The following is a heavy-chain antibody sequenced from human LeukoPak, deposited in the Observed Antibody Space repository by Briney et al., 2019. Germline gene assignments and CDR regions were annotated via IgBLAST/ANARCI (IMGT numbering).Heavy chain of an antibody. V-gene: IGHV3-74*01. CDR2: INSDGSST. J-gene: IGHJ4*02. D-gene: IGHD5-12*01. CDR3: ARDAYSGYDHPFDY. Sequence: GGSLRLSCAASGFTFSSYWMHWVRHAPGKGLMWVSRINSDGSSTSYADSVKGRFTISRDNAKNTVYLQMNSLRAEDTAVYYCARDAYSGYDHPFDYWGQGTLVTVSS. CDR1: GFTFSSYW.